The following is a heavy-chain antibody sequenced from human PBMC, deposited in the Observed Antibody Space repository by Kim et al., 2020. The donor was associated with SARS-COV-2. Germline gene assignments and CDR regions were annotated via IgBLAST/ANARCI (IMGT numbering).Heavy chain of an antibody. V-gene: IGHV4-59*01. Sequence: SETLSLTCTVSGGSISSYYWSWIRQPPGKGLEWIGYIYYSGSTNYNPSLKSRVTISVDTSKNQFSLKLSSVTAADTAVYYCARVDFPWGLPDAFDIWGQGTMVTVSS. CDR1: GGSISSYY. D-gene: IGHD7-27*01. CDR2: IYYSGST. J-gene: IGHJ3*02. CDR3: ARVDFPWGLPDAFDI.